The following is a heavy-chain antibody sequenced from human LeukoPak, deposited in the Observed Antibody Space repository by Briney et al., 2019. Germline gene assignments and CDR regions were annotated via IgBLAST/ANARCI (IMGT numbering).Heavy chain of an antibody. V-gene: IGHV4-4*02. Sequence: SETLSLTCAVSGGSISSSNWWSWVRQPPGKGLEWIGEINHSGSTNYNPSLKSRVTISVDTSKNQFSLKLSSVTAADTAVYYCAREHYYGSGSYYFDYWGQGTLVTVSS. CDR2: INHSGST. J-gene: IGHJ4*02. D-gene: IGHD3-10*01. CDR1: GGSISSSNW. CDR3: AREHYYGSGSYYFDY.